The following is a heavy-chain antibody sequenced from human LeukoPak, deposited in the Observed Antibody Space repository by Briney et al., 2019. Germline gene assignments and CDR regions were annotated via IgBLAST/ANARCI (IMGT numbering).Heavy chain of an antibody. J-gene: IGHJ3*02. CDR2: IYYSGST. CDR3: ARDVSVVSLIPGCAFDI. D-gene: IGHD1-14*01. V-gene: IGHV4-39*07. Sequence: SETLSLTCSVSGVSINSRSYYWGWIRQPPGKGLEWIGSIYYSGSTYYSPSLKSRVTISVDTSKNQFSLKLSSVTAADAAVYFCARDVSVVSLIPGCAFDIWGQGTMVTVSS. CDR1: GVSINSRSYY.